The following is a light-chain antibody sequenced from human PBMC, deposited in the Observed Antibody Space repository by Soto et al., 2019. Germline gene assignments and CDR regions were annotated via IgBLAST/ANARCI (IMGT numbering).Light chain of an antibody. CDR2: GAS. V-gene: IGKV3-20*01. J-gene: IGKJ1*01. Sequence: EIVLTQSPGSLSLSPGERATLSCRASQSVSSSSLAWYQQKPGQAPRVLIYGASTRATGIPDRFSGSGSGTDFTLTISILEPADFAVYYCQQYGTSPTWTFGQGTKVEIK. CDR1: QSVSSSS. CDR3: QQYGTSPTWT.